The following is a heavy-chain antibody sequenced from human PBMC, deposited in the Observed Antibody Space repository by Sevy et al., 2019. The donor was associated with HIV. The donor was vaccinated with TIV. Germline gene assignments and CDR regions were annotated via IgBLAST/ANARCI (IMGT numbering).Heavy chain of an antibody. D-gene: IGHD3-22*01. CDR2: ISAYNGNT. CDR3: ARDTPYYYDSSGYPTKDDAFDI. CDR1: GYTFTSYG. J-gene: IGHJ3*02. Sequence: ASVKVSCKASGYTFTSYGISWVRQAPGQGLEWMGWISAYNGNTNYAQTLQGRVTMTTDTSTSTAYMELRSLRSDDTAVYYCARDTPYYYDSSGYPTKDDAFDIWGQGTIVTVSS. V-gene: IGHV1-18*01.